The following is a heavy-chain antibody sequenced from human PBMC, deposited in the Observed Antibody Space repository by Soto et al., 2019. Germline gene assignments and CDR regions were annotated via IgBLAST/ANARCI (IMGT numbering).Heavy chain of an antibody. CDR1: GYRFTSYG. CDR3: AMVDVYVTPSPQDV. D-gene: IGHD3-16*01. Sequence: QDQLVQSGAEVKNPGASVKVSCKASGYRFTSYGIGWVRQAPGQGLEWMGWINAYNGNTNYAQNLQGRVTLTTDTSTSTAYMELRSLRSNDTAVYYCAMVDVYVTPSPQDVWGQGTTVTVSS. CDR2: INAYNGNT. V-gene: IGHV1-18*01. J-gene: IGHJ6*02.